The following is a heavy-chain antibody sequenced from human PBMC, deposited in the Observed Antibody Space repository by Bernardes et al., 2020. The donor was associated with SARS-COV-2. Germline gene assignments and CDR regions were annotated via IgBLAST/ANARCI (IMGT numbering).Heavy chain of an antibody. V-gene: IGHV4-30-2*01. Sequence: GSISSGDYSWSWIRQPPGKGLEWIGYIYQSGTTYYNPSLKSRVTISLDTSKTHFSLNLSSVTAADTAMYYCARGTLTSRATYYFDYWGQGTLVTVSS. J-gene: IGHJ4*02. CDR3: ARGTLTSRATYYFDY. CDR1: GSISSGDYS. CDR2: IYQSGTT.